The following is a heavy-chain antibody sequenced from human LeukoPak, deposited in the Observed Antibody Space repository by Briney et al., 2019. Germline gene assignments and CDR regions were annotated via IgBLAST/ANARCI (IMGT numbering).Heavy chain of an antibody. Sequence: ASVKVSCKASGYTFTGYYMHWVRQAPGQGLEWMGWINPNSGGTNYAQKFQGRVTMTRDTSISTAYMELSSLRSDDTAVFYCGRDRVYTFGVVIVEYNSFDPSGQGTLVTVSS. V-gene: IGHV1-2*02. D-gene: IGHD3-16*02. CDR3: GRDRVYTFGVVIVEYNSFDP. CDR1: GYTFTGYY. J-gene: IGHJ5*02. CDR2: INPNSGGT.